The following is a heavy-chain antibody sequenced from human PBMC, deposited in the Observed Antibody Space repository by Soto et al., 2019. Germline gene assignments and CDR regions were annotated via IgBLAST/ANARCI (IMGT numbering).Heavy chain of an antibody. V-gene: IGHV1-18*01. Sequence: QVHLVQSGAEVKKPGASVKVSCKGSGYTFTSYGITWVRQAPGQGLEWMGGISAHNGNTDYAQKLQGRVIVTRDTSTSTAYMELRSLRSDDTAVYYCARGRYGDYWGQGALVTVSS. J-gene: IGHJ4*02. CDR1: GYTFTSYG. CDR2: ISAHNGNT. D-gene: IGHD1-1*01. CDR3: ARGRYGDY.